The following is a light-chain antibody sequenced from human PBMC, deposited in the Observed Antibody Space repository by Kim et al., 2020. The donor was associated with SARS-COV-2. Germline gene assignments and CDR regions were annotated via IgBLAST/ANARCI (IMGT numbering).Light chain of an antibody. J-gene: IGKJ2*01. V-gene: IGKV3-20*01. Sequence: LSPGERAPLSCRASQSVSSSYLAWYQQKPGQAPRLLIYGASSRATGIPDRFSGSGSGTDFTITISRLEPEDFAVYYCQQYGSSSYTFGQGTKLEI. CDR2: GAS. CDR3: QQYGSSSYT. CDR1: QSVSSSY.